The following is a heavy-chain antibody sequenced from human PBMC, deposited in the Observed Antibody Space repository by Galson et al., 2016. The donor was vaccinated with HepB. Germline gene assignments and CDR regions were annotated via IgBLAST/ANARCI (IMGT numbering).Heavy chain of an antibody. D-gene: IGHD1-26*01. Sequence: SLRLSCAASGFTFSSHGIHWVRQAPGKGLEWVAVISYDGNTKYFADSVRGRFTISRDNSKNTLYLQMNSLRTEDTAVYYCARDGAGGSYYPGYWGQGTLVTVSS. CDR3: ARDGAGGSYYPGY. J-gene: IGHJ4*02. CDR1: GFTFSSHG. V-gene: IGHV3-30*03. CDR2: ISYDGNTK.